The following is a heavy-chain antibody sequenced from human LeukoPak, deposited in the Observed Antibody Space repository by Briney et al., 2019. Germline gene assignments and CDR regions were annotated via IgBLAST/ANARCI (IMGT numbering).Heavy chain of an antibody. D-gene: IGHD4/OR15-4a*01. CDR3: ARGFGAGNYWFDP. J-gene: IGHJ5*02. CDR1: GASISSGDYH. CDR2: IHDSGST. V-gene: IGHV4-30-4*01. Sequence: SQTLSLTCTVSGASISSGDYHWNWIRQPPGKGLVWIGFIHDSGSTYYNPSLKSRVSISRDMSKNQLSLMLSSVTAADTAVYCARGFGAGNYWFDPWGQGTLVSVSS.